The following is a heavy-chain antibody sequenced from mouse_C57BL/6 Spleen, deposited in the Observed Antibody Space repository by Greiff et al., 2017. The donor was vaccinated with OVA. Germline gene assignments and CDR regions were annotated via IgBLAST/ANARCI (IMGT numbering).Heavy chain of an antibody. Sequence: QVTLKVCGPELVKPGASVKISCKASGYAFSSSWMNWVKQRPGKGLEWIGRIYPGDGDTNYNGKFKGKATLTADKSSSTAYMQLSSLTSEDSAVYFCAENWDDAMDYWGQGTSVTVSS. V-gene: IGHV1-82*01. D-gene: IGHD4-1*01. CDR1: GYAFSSSW. J-gene: IGHJ4*01. CDR2: IYPGDGDT. CDR3: AENWDDAMDY.